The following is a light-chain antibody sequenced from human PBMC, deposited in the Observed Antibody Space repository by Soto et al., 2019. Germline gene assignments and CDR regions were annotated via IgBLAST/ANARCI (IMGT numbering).Light chain of an antibody. CDR1: DSDVGGYSY. J-gene: IGLJ1*01. V-gene: IGLV2-14*01. Sequence: QSVLTQPASGSGSPGQSIAVSCTGTDSDVGGYSYVSWYQQYPGKAPKLIIYDVSNRPSGVSDRFSGSKSGNTASLTISGLQAEDEADYYCSSYTASNTYVFGSGTKVTVL. CDR2: DVS. CDR3: SSYTASNTYV.